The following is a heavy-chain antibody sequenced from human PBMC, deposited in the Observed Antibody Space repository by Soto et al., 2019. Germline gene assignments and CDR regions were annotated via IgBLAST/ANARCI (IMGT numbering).Heavy chain of an antibody. CDR3: ARPSPGYSYPYNWFDP. D-gene: IGHD5-18*01. J-gene: IGHJ5*02. CDR2: IYYDGNT. Sequence: QLQLQESGPGLVKPSETLSLTCTVSGDSLTSNSYYWGWIRQPTGKGLEWIGSIYYDGNTYYNPSLTSRVTISVDPSMSQFSLKLSSMTAADTSRYYCARPSPGYSYPYNWFDPWGQGTLVTVSS. CDR1: GDSLTSNSYY. V-gene: IGHV4-39*01.